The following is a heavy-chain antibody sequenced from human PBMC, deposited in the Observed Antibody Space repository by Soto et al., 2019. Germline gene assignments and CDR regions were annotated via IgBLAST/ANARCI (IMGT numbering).Heavy chain of an antibody. CDR3: ARGDDSSSPYYFDH. J-gene: IGHJ4*02. CDR2: ISSSGYTI. V-gene: IGHV3-48*01. D-gene: IGHD6-6*01. CDR1: GFTFSTYT. Sequence: GGSLRLSCAASGFTFSTYTMNWVRQAPGKGLEWVSFISSSGYTIYYADSVQGRFTISRDNAKNSLYLQMTSLRAEDTAVYYCARGDDSSSPYYFDHWAQGTLVTVSS.